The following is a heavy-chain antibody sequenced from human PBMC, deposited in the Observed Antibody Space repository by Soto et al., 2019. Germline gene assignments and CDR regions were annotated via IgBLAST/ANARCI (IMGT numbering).Heavy chain of an antibody. CDR1: GGSISSGGYS. V-gene: IGHV4-30-2*01. CDR2: IYHSGGT. Sequence: QLQLQESGSGLVKPSQTLSLTCAVSGGSISSGGYSWNWIRQPPGKGLEWIGYIYHSGGTDYNPSLKSRVTITVDSSNNQFSRKLSSVTAADTAVYYCARDSRSGYYLDYWGQGTLVTVSS. CDR3: ARDSRSGYYLDY. J-gene: IGHJ4*02. D-gene: IGHD3-22*01.